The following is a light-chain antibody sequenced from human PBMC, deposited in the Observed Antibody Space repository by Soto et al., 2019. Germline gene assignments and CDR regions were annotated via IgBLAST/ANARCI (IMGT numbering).Light chain of an antibody. Sequence: DIQMTQSPSTLSASVGERVTITCRASQSVSSWLAWCQQKPGKAPTLLIYDASSLESGVPSRFCGSGSGTEFTLTISSLQPDDFATYYCQQYNSYEWTFGQGTKVEIK. V-gene: IGKV1-5*01. CDR1: QSVSSW. J-gene: IGKJ1*01. CDR2: DAS. CDR3: QQYNSYEWT.